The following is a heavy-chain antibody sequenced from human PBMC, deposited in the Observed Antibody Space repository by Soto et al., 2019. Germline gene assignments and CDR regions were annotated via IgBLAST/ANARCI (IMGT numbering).Heavy chain of an antibody. D-gene: IGHD2-15*01. CDR1: GFTFSNYG. V-gene: IGHV3-30*18. CDR3: AKPPGQNCSGGSCHYHFDY. CDR2: ISYDGSNK. J-gene: IGHJ4*02. Sequence: QVQLVESGGDVVQPGRSLRLSCAASGFTFSNYGMNWVRQAPGKGLEWVAVISYDGSNKYYADSVRGRFTISRDNSKNSLYGQRDSLRTEDTVVYYCAKPPGQNCSGGSCHYHFDYGGQGTLVTVSS.